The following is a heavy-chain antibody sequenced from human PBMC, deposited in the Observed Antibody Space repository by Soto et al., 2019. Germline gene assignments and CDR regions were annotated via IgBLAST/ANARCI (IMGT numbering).Heavy chain of an antibody. V-gene: IGHV4-31*03. CDR2: IYYSGGA. CDR3: ANWF. J-gene: IGHJ5*01. D-gene: IGHD2-2*01. Sequence: PSETLSLTCTVSGDFISNGDCYWSWIRQHPGQGLEWIGYIYYSGGAYYNPSLKSRVSISVDTPKNQFSLKLNSVTAADTELSFRANWF. CDR1: GDFISNGDCY.